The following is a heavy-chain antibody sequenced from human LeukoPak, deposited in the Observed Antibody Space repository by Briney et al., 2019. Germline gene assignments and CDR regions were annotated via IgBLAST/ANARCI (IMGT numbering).Heavy chain of an antibody. Sequence: PGRSLRLSCAASGFTFSSYAMYWVRQAPGKGLEWVAVISYDGNNKYYADSVKGRFTISRDNSKNTLYLQMNSLRAEDTAVYYCARGRYYDFWSGSPRPDWFDPWGQGTLVTVSS. CDR2: ISYDGNNK. D-gene: IGHD3-3*01. CDR3: ARGRYYDFWSGSPRPDWFDP. J-gene: IGHJ5*02. CDR1: GFTFSSYA. V-gene: IGHV3-30-3*01.